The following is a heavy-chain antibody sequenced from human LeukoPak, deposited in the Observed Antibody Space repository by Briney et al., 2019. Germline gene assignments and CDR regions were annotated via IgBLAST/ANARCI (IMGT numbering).Heavy chain of an antibody. V-gene: IGHV1-2*02. J-gene: IGHJ4*02. CDR1: GYTFTSYY. CDR2: INPNSGGT. Sequence: ASVKVSCKASGYTFTSYYMHWVRQAPGQGLEWMGWINPNSGGTNYAQKFQGRVTMTRDTSISTAYMELSRLRSDDTAVYYCARDPGLRLGELSRWGQGTLVTVSS. D-gene: IGHD3-16*02. CDR3: ARDPGLRLGELSR.